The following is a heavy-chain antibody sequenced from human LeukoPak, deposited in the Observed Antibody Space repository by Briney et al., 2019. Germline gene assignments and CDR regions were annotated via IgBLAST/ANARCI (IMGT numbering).Heavy chain of an antibody. CDR1: GYTFTSYD. J-gene: IGHJ4*02. D-gene: IGHD5-18*01. Sequence: ASVKVSCKASGYTFTSYDINWVRQATGQGLEWMGWMNPNSGNTGYAQKFQGRVTITRNTSISTAYMELRSLRSDDTAVYYCARNKLRIQLWFMDYWGQGTLVTVSS. CDR2: MNPNSGNT. CDR3: ARNKLRIQLWFMDY. V-gene: IGHV1-8*03.